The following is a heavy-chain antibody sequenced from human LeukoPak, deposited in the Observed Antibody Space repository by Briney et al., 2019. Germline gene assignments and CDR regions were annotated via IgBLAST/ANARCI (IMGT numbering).Heavy chain of an antibody. J-gene: IGHJ4*02. V-gene: IGHV4-59*11. Sequence: SETLSLTCSVSGASISSHYWSWIRQPPGKGLEWIGYIYYSGSTNYNPSLKSRVTISVDTSKNQFSLRLSSVTAADTAVYYCARVGYSSSGNYYNDRGAFDYWGQGTLVTVSS. CDR3: ARVGYSSSGNYYNDRGAFDY. CDR2: IYYSGST. D-gene: IGHD3-10*01. CDR1: GASISSHY.